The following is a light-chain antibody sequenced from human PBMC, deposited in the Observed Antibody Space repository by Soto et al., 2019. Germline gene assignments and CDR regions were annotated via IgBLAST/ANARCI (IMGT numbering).Light chain of an antibody. CDR2: EVT. J-gene: IGLJ3*02. Sequence: QSALTQPASVSGSPGQSISISCTGTSSDIGAHRFVSWYQQRPGKGPKLMIYEVTNRPSGVSDRFSGFKSGKTASLTISGLQAEDEADYHCSSYTTASTWVFGGGTKLTVL. CDR1: SSDIGAHRF. CDR3: SSYTTASTWV. V-gene: IGLV2-14*01.